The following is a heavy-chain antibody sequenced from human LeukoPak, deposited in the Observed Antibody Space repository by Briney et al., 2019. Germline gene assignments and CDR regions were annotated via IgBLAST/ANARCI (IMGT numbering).Heavy chain of an antibody. J-gene: IGHJ4*02. Sequence: PGGSLRLSCAASGFTVSSNYMSWVRQAPGKGLEWVSVIYSGGSTYYEDSVKGRFTISRDNSKNTLYLQMNSLRAEDTAVYYCARMEALGYCSSTSCYAYFDYWGQGTLVTVSS. CDR3: ARMEALGYCSSTSCYAYFDY. CDR1: GFTVSSNY. D-gene: IGHD2-2*01. CDR2: IYSGGST. V-gene: IGHV3-53*01.